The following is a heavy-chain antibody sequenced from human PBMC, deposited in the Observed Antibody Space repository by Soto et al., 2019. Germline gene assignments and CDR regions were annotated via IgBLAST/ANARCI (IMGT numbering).Heavy chain of an antibody. CDR1: GFTFSSYA. CDR2: ISGSGSST. V-gene: IGHV3-23*01. Sequence: EVQLLESGGGLVQPGGSLRLSCAASGFTFSSYAMSWVRQAPGKGLEWVSAISGSGSSTYYADALKGRFTISRDNSKNTRYLQMNRLRAEDTAVYYCAKGFLGSFQHWGQGTLVTVSS. CDR3: AKGFLGSFQH. D-gene: IGHD3-3*01. J-gene: IGHJ1*01.